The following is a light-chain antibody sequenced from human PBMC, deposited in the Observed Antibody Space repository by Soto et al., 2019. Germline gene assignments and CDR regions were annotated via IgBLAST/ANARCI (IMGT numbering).Light chain of an antibody. J-gene: IGKJ1*01. CDR1: QSVSSSY. CDR2: GAS. CDR3: QQYGSSPRT. V-gene: IGKV3-20*01. Sequence: EIVLTQSPGTLSLSPGERATLSCRASQSVSSSYLAWYQKQPGQSPRLLIYGASSRATGIPDRFSGSESGTDFTLTISSLEPEDFAVYYCQQYGSSPRTFGQGTKVDIK.